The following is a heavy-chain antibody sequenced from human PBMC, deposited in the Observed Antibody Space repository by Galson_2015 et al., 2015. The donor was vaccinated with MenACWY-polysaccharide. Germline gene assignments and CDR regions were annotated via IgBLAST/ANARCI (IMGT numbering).Heavy chain of an antibody. V-gene: IGHV3-33*01. CDR3: ARSSVAVVTDTQGFDS. CDR1: GFTFSRYG. J-gene: IGHJ4*02. Sequence: SLRLSCAASGFTFSRYGMHWVRQGPGKGLEWVAVIWSDGSNKNYADSVKGRFTISRDNSKNTLYLQMNSLRAEDTAVYYCARSSVAVVTDTQGFDSWGQGTLVTVSS. CDR2: IWSDGSNK. D-gene: IGHD4-23*01.